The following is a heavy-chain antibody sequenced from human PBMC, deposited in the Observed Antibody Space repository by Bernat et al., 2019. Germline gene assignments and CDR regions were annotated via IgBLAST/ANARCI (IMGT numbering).Heavy chain of an antibody. D-gene: IGHD2-2*01. CDR2: ISGSGGYI. J-gene: IGHJ6*02. V-gene: IGHV3-23*04. CDR1: GFTFSSYA. Sequence: EVQLVESGGGLVQPGGSLRLSCAASGFTFSSYAMSWVRQAPGKGLEWVSTISGSGGYIYYAESVKGRFTISRDNSKNTLYLQMNSLRAEDTAIYYCAKPGYCSSTSCSDYYYYGIDVWCQGTTVTVSS. CDR3: AKPGYCSSTSCSDYYYYGIDV.